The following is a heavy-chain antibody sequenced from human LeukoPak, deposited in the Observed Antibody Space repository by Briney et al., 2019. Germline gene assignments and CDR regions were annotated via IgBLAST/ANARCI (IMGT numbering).Heavy chain of an antibody. J-gene: IGHJ3*02. CDR2: ISYGGSDK. V-gene: IGHV3-30*18. CDR3: AKDLVRIAVAGPSRDDAFDI. CDR1: GFTFSNYA. Sequence: SGGSLRLSCAASGFTFSNYAIHWVRQAPGKGLEWVAVISYGGSDKYYADSVKGRFTISRDNSKNTVYLQMNSLRAEDTAVYYCAKDLVRIAVAGPSRDDAFDIWGQGTMVTVSS. D-gene: IGHD6-19*01.